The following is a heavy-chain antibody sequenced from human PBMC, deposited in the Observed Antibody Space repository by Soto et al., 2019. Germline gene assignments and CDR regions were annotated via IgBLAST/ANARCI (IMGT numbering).Heavy chain of an antibody. CDR2: IYYTGGT. CDR1: GGSISSGGYY. Sequence: VQLQESGPGLVKPSQTLSLTRPVSGGSISSGGYYWSWIRQHPGKALGWIGYIYYTGGTSYNPSLKSRVTISVDTSKNQFSLKLSSVTAADTAVYYCATLYMVRGVRTFDYWGQGTLVTVSS. CDR3: ATLYMVRGVRTFDY. J-gene: IGHJ4*02. D-gene: IGHD3-10*01. V-gene: IGHV4-31*03.